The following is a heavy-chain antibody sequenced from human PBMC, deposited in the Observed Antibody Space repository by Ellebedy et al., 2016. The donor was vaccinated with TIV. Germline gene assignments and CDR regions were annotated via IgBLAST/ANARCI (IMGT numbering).Heavy chain of an antibody. D-gene: IGHD3-16*02. CDR2: ISYDGSNK. V-gene: IGHV3-30*18. CDR1: GFTFSSYG. Sequence: GESLKISXAASGFTFSSYGMHWVRQAPGKGLEWVAVISYDGSNKYYADSVKGRFTISRDNSKNTLYLQMNSLRAEDTAVYYCAKDLKYYDYVWGSYRYTAFDYWGQGTLVTVSS. J-gene: IGHJ4*02. CDR3: AKDLKYYDYVWGSYRYTAFDY.